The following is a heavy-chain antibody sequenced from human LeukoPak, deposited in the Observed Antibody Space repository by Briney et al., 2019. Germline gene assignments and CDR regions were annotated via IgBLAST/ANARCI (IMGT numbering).Heavy chain of an antibody. CDR1: GFTFSSYA. CDR3: AKDPGYYYYGMDV. CDR2: ISYDGSNK. J-gene: IGHJ6*02. Sequence: GGSLRLSCAASGFTFSSYAMHWVRQAPGKGLEWVAVISYDGSNKYYADSVKGRFTISRDNSKNTLYLQMNSLRAEDTAVYYCAKDPGYYYYGMDVWGQGTTVTVSS. V-gene: IGHV3-30*04.